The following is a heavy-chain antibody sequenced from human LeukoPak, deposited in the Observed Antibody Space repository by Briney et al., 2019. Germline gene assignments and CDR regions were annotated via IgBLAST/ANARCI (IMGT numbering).Heavy chain of an antibody. V-gene: IGHV3-23*01. CDR2: ISGTGGTT. CDR3: AKYPRAGNYYFFEY. J-gene: IGHJ4*02. Sequence: PGGSLRLSYIVSGFTFSGYAMTWVRQAPGKGLEWVSTISGTGGTTYYADSVKGRFTISRDNSKNTVSLQMNSLRAEDTAIYYCAKYPRAGNYYFFEYWGQGTLVTVFS. CDR1: GFTFSGYA. D-gene: IGHD3-10*01.